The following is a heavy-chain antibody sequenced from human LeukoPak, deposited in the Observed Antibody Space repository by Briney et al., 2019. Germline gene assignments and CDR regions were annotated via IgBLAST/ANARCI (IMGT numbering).Heavy chain of an antibody. CDR1: GFTFSSYG. J-gene: IGHJ3*02. CDR2: ISYDGSNE. V-gene: IGHV3-30*03. D-gene: IGHD3-16*01. CDR3: ARVGDMEAFDI. Sequence: PGGSLRLSCAASGFTFSSYGMHWVRQAPGKGLEWVAVISYDGSNEYYADSVKGRFTISRDNSKNTVYLQMNSLRGEDTAVYYCARVGDMEAFDIWGQETRVTVSS.